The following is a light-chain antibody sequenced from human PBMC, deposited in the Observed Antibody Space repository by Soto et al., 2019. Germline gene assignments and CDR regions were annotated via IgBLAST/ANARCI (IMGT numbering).Light chain of an antibody. CDR2: AAT. V-gene: IGKV1-39*01. J-gene: IGKJ1*01. Sequence: DIQRPRPPSSRPASLGASVTIPSRASQRITTYLTWYQQRPGKAPSLLIYAATYLREGVPSRFSGSGSGTDFTLTIAGLQPDDFATYFRHQLHTYPWTFGQGTKVDIK. CDR3: HQLHTYPWT. CDR1: QRITTY.